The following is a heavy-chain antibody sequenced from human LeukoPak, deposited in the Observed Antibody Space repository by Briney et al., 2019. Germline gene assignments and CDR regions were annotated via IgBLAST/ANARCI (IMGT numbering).Heavy chain of an antibody. V-gene: IGHV3-48*01. CDR3: ARDPERWLQLQRMYYFDF. J-gene: IGHJ4*02. D-gene: IGHD5-24*01. CDR2: ISSSSSTI. CDR1: GFSFSRYS. Sequence: GGSLRLSCAASGFSFSRYSMNWVRQAPGKGLEWVSYISSSSSTIYYADSVKGRFTISRDNAKNSLYLQMHSLRADDTAVYYCARDPERWLQLQRMYYFDFWGQGTLVTVSS.